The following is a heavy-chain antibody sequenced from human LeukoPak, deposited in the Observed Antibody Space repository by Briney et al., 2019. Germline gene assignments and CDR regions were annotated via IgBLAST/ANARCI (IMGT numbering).Heavy chain of an antibody. V-gene: IGHV1-2*02. D-gene: IGHD3-16*02. Sequence: GASVKVCCKASGYTFTGYYMHWVRQAPGQGLEWMGWINPNSGGTNYAQKYQGRVTMTRDTSISTAYMELSRLRSDDTAVYYCARKPYDYVWGSYPGGGYFDYWGQGTLVTVSS. CDR1: GYTFTGYY. CDR2: INPNSGGT. CDR3: ARKPYDYVWGSYPGGGYFDY. J-gene: IGHJ4*02.